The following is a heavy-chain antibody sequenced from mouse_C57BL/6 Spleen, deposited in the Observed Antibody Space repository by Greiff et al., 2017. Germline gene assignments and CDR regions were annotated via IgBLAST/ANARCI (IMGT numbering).Heavy chain of an antibody. CDR1: GYTFTSYG. CDR3: ARGITTVVATPGYFDY. J-gene: IGHJ2*01. V-gene: IGHV1-81*01. D-gene: IGHD1-1*01. CDR2: IYPRSGNT. Sequence: QVQLQQSGAELARPGASVKLSCKASGYTFTSYGISWVKQRTGQGLEWIGEIYPRSGNTYYNEKFKGKATLTADKSSSTAYMELRSLTSEDSAVYFCARGITTVVATPGYFDYWGQGTTLTVSS.